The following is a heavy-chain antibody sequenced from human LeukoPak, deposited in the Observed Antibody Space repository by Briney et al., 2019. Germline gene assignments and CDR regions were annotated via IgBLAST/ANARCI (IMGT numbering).Heavy chain of an antibody. CDR3: TRRQLALFQY. CDR1: GFTFSGYS. D-gene: IGHD6-13*01. Sequence: GRSLRLSCGASGFTFSGYSMNWVRQAPGKGLEWVSFISGNGGNIYYADSVTGRFTIPRDNAKNALHLQMNSLRDDDTAVYYCTRRQLALFQYWGQGTLVT. CDR2: ISGNGGNI. V-gene: IGHV3-48*02. J-gene: IGHJ1*01.